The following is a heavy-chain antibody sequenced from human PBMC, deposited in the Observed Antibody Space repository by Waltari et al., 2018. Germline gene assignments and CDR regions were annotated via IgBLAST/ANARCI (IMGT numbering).Heavy chain of an antibody. D-gene: IGHD6-6*01. Sequence: QLQLQESGPGLVKPSETLSLTCTVSGGSISSSSYYWGWIRQPPGKGLELIVSIYYSGSTYYNPSLKSRVTISVDTSKNQFSLKLSSVTAADTAVYYCARTGLSIAARPDYWGQGTLVTVSS. CDR1: GGSISSSSYY. J-gene: IGHJ4*02. CDR3: ARTGLSIAARPDY. CDR2: IYYSGST. V-gene: IGHV4-39*07.